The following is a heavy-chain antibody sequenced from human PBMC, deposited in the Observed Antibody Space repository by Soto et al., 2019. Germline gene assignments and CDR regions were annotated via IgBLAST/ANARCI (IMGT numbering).Heavy chain of an antibody. CDR3: ERGLGYDYYMDV. CDR1: GYTFTSND. CDR2: MNPNSGNT. Sequence: QVQLVQSGAEVKKPGASVNVSCRASGYTFTSNDINWVRQASGPGLEWMGWMNPNSGNTGYAQKFQGRVTMTRSTSISSADMELSSLRSEDTAVYDCERGLGYDYYMDVCGEGTTVTVSS. J-gene: IGHJ6*03. V-gene: IGHV1-8*01.